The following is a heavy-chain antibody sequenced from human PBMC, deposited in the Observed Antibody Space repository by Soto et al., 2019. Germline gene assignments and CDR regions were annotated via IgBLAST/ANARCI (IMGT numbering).Heavy chain of an antibody. CDR1: GYTFITYY. D-gene: IGHD5-12*01. J-gene: IGHJ4*02. CDR2: INPSDGST. CDR3: AREGGYGSKPLHY. V-gene: IGHV1-46*01. Sequence: QVQLVQSGAEVKNPGASVKVSCKASGYTFITYYMHWVRQAPGQGLEWMGIINPSDGSTSYALNFQGRVTMTRDTSTSTVYMEVRSLRSDDTAVYYCAREGGYGSKPLHYWGQGTLVTVSS.